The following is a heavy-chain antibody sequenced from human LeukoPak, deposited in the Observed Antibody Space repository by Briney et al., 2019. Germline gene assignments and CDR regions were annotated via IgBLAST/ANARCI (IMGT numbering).Heavy chain of an antibody. CDR1: GYTFTGYY. V-gene: IGHV1-2*02. CDR2: INPDSGGT. J-gene: IGHJ4*02. CDR3: ARVLFYSSGNKSNRVDY. D-gene: IGHD6-19*01. Sequence: EASVKVSCKASGYTFTGYYIHWVRQAPGQGLEWMGWINPDSGGTNYAQKFQGRVTMTRDTSIRTAYMELSRLRSDDTVVYYCARVLFYSSGNKSNRVDYWGQGTLVTVSS.